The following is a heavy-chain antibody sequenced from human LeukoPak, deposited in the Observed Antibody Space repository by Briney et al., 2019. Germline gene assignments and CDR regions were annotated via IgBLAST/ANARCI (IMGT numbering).Heavy chain of an antibody. CDR3: ARDVRYDISWLDY. J-gene: IGHJ4*02. Sequence: GGSLRLSCTASGFTFSNHAMHWVRQAPGKGLEWVAVISYDGTKKYYADSVKGRFTISRDNSKNTLYLQMNSLRTEDTAAYYCARDVRYDISWLDYWGQGTLVTVSS. CDR1: GFTFSNHA. CDR2: ISYDGTKK. V-gene: IGHV3-30-3*01. D-gene: IGHD6-13*01.